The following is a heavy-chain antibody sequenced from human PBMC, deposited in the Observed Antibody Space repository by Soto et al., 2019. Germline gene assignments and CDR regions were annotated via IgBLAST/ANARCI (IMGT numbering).Heavy chain of an antibody. J-gene: IGHJ4*02. CDR1: GGTFSSYT. CDR2: IIPILGIA. Sequence: QVQLVQSGAEVKKPGSSVKVSCKASGGTFSSYTISWVRQAPGQGLEWMGRIIPILGIANYAQKFQGRVTITADKSTRTADRELSSLRSEDTAMYYCARVAVSESGSDSAVIYFDYWGQGTLVTVSS. CDR3: ARVAVSESGSDSAVIYFDY. V-gene: IGHV1-69*02. D-gene: IGHD5-12*01.